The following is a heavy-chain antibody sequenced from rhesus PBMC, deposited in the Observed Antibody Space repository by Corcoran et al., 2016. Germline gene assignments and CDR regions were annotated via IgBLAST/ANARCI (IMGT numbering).Heavy chain of an antibody. CDR2: IYGRSTNT. CDR3: ARMNPRSDAFDL. CDR1: GGPISASFW. J-gene: IGHJ3*01. Sequence: QVQLQESGPGVVKPSETLSLTCTVSGGPISASFWWSWIRQPPGKGLEWIGYIYGRSTNTDPNPTLGVRVPISKGTANKQFSLKLDSVPAADTAVYYCARMNPRSDAFDLWGQGLRVTVSS. V-gene: IGHV4S10*01.